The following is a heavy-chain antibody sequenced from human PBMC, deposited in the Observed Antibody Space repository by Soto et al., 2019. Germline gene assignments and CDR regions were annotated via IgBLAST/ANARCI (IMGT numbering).Heavy chain of an antibody. CDR3: ARAGYCSGGSCSVGAFAI. CDR1: GFTVSSNY. D-gene: IGHD2-15*01. J-gene: IGHJ3*02. CDR2: IYSGGST. V-gene: IGHV3-53*04. Sequence: EVQLVESGGGLVQPGGSLRLSCAASGFTVSSNYMSWVRQAPGKGLEWVSVIYSGGSTYYADSVKGRFTISRHNSKNTLYLQMNGLRAEDTAVYYCARAGYCSGGSCSVGAFAIWGQGTMVTVSS.